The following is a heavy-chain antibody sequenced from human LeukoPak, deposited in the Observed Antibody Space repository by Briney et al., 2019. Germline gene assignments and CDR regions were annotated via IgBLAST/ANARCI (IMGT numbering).Heavy chain of an antibody. CDR1: GYTSTGYY. J-gene: IGHJ4*02. V-gene: IGHV1-8*02. CDR2: INPNSGNT. CDR3: ARGGLRKWEPTRGVDY. D-gene: IGHD1-26*01. Sequence: GASVKVSCKASGYTSTGYYMHWVRQAPGQGLEWMGWINPNSGNTGYAQKFQGRVTMTRNTSISTAYMELSSPRSDDTAVYYCARGGLRKWEPTRGVDYWGQGTLVTVSS.